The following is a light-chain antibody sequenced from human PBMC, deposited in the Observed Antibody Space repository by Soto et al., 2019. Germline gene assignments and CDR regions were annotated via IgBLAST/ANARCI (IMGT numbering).Light chain of an antibody. CDR3: VSYTSSTTYV. J-gene: IGLJ1*01. CDR2: DVA. Sequence: QSALTQPASVSDSPGQSITISCTGTSSDVGGSNFVSWYQQHPGKPPKLIINDVANRPSGVSNRFSGSKSGSTASLIISRLQTEDEADYYCVSYTSSTTYVFGTGTKLTVL. V-gene: IGLV2-14*03. CDR1: SSDVGGSNF.